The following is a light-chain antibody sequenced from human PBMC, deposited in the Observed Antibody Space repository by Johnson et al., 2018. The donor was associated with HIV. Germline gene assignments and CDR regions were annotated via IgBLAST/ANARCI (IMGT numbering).Light chain of an antibody. Sequence: QSVLTQPPSVSAAPGQKVTISCSGSSSNIGNNYVSWYQQLPGTAPKLLIYDNNKRPSGIPDRFSGSKSGTSATLGITGLQTGDEGDYYCATWDSSLSAGVFGTGTKVTVL. V-gene: IGLV1-51*01. CDR1: SSNIGNNY. J-gene: IGLJ1*01. CDR3: ATWDSSLSAGV. CDR2: DNN.